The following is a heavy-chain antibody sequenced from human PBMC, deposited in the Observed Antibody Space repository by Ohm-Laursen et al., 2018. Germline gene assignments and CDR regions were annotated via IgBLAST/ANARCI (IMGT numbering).Heavy chain of an antibody. D-gene: IGHD1-26*01. Sequence: TQTLTLTCTFSGFSLSTSGMCVNWIRQPPGKALEWLARPDWDDDKYYSTSLRTRLTISKDTSKNQVVLTMTNMDPVDTATYYCVHITATVLGAFDIWGPGTKVTVSS. CDR2: PDWDDDK. CDR3: VHITATVLGAFDI. J-gene: IGHJ3*02. V-gene: IGHV2-70*11. CDR1: GFSLSTSGMC.